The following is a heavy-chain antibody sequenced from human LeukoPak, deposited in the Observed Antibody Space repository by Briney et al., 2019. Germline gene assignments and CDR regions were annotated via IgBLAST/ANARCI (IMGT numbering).Heavy chain of an antibody. V-gene: IGHV3-66*01. Sequence: GGSLRLSCAASGFTFSSYEMNWVRQAPGKGLEWVSVIYSGGSTYYADSVKGRFTISRDNSKNTLYLQMNSLRAEDTAVYYCARDPYDSSGFALDYWGQGTLVTVSS. CDR1: GFTFSSYE. J-gene: IGHJ4*02. CDR3: ARDPYDSSGFALDY. CDR2: IYSGGST. D-gene: IGHD3-22*01.